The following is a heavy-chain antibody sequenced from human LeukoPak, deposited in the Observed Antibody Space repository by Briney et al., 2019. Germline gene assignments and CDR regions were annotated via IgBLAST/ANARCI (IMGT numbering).Heavy chain of an antibody. J-gene: IGHJ4*02. CDR1: GGSFSGYY. Sequence: SETLSLTCAVYGGSFSGYYWSWIRQPPGKGLEWIGEINHSGSTNYNPSLKSRVTISVDTSKNQFSLKLSSVTAADTPVYYCARGRAGIGGYFDYWGQGTLVTVSS. CDR3: ARGRAGIGGYFDY. V-gene: IGHV4-34*01. D-gene: IGHD3-16*01. CDR2: INHSGST.